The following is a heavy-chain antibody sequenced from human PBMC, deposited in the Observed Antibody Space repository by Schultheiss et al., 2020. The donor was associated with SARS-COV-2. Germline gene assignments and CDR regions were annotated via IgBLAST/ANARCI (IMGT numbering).Heavy chain of an antibody. V-gene: IGHV1-46*01. CDR1: GYTFTSYY. J-gene: IGHJ4*02. CDR3: ARGGLRRSSSTGRGCGFDY. CDR2: INPSGGST. D-gene: IGHD6-13*01. Sequence: ASVKVSCKASGYTFTSYYMHWVRQAPGQGLEWMGIINPSGGSTSYAQKFQGRVTMTRDTSTSTVYMELSSLRSEDTAVYYCARGGLRRSSSTGRGCGFDYWGQGTLVTVSS.